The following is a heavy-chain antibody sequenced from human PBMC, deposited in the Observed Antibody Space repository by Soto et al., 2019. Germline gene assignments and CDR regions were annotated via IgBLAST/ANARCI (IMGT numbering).Heavy chain of an antibody. J-gene: IGHJ4*02. D-gene: IGHD6-19*01. V-gene: IGHV2-5*02. Sequence: ITLKESGPTLVKPTQTLTLTCTFSGFSLSSTRMAVCWFRQPPGKALEWLALLYWDDDKRYSPFLKSRLTISKETSKNQVVLTMSNMDPVDTDRYYCPKIVVAGLGYYFDYWGQGTLVTVSS. CDR2: LYWDDDK. CDR3: PKIVVAGLGYYFDY. CDR1: GFSLSSTRMA.